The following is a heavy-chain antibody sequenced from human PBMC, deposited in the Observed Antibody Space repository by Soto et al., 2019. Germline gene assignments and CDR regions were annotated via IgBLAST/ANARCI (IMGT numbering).Heavy chain of an antibody. CDR2: IYYSGST. V-gene: IGHV4-39*01. J-gene: IGHJ5*02. CDR3: ASPKIAFYNWFDP. D-gene: IGHD3-3*02. CDR1: GGSISSGCYY. Sequence: TLSLTCTVSGGSISSGCYYWGGIRQPPGKGLEWIGSIYYSGSTYYNPSLKSRVTISVDTSKNQFSLKLSSVTAADTAVYYCASPKIAFYNWFDPWGQGTLVTVSS.